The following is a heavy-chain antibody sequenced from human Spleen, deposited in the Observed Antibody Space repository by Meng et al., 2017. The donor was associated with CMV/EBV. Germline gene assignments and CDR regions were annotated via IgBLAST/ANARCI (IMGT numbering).Heavy chain of an antibody. CDR1: GFTFSSYS. J-gene: IGHJ6*02. V-gene: IGHV3-21*01. CDR2: ISSSSSYI. CDR3: ARVWGSRGYYYYGMDV. D-gene: IGHD3-16*01. Sequence: GESLKISCAASGFTFSSYSMNWVRQAPGKGLEWVSSISSSSSYIYYADSVKGRFTISRDSAKNSLYLQMNSLRAEDTAVYYCARVWGSRGYYYYGMDVWGQGTTVTVSS.